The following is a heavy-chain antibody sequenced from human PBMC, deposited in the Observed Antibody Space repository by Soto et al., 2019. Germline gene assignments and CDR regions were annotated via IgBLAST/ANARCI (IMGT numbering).Heavy chain of an antibody. CDR2: IYYSGSA. CDR1: GGSVSNISDY. D-gene: IGHD3-10*01. J-gene: IGHJ6*02. V-gene: IGHV4-61*01. Sequence: SETLSLTCTVSGGSVSNISDYWSWVRQPPGKGLEWIGYIYYSGSADYNPSLGSRVTISLDTSKNQFSLKLSSVTTADTAVYYCARGVGFGYYYYHMDLWGQGTTVTVYS. CDR3: ARGVGFGYYYYHMDL.